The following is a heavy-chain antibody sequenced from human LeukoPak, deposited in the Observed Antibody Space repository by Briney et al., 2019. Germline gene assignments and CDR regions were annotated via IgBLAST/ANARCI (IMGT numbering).Heavy chain of an antibody. D-gene: IGHD3/OR15-3a*01. CDR2: FDPEDGET. CDR3: AAYPLDWGPFDY. J-gene: IGHJ4*02. CDR1: GYTLTELS. V-gene: IGHV1-24*01. Sequence: ASVKVSCKVSGYTLTELSMHWVRQAPGKGLEWMGGFDPEDGETIYAQKFQGRVTMTEDTSTDTAYMELSSLRSEDTAVYYCAAYPLDWGPFDYRGQGTLVTVSS.